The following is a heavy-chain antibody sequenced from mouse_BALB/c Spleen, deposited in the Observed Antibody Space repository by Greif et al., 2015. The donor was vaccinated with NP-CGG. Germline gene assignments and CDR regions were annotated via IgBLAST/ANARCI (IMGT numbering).Heavy chain of an antibody. CDR1: GYTFTSYW. Sequence: VQLQQSGTVLARPGASVKMSCKASGYTFTSYWMHWVKQRPGQGLEWIGAIYPGNSDTSYNQKFKGKAELTAVTSTSTAYMELSSLTNEDSAVYYCTRHYYDYDDAMDYWGQGTSVTVSS. J-gene: IGHJ4*01. D-gene: IGHD2-4*01. V-gene: IGHV1-5*01. CDR3: TRHYYDYDDAMDY. CDR2: IYPGNSDT.